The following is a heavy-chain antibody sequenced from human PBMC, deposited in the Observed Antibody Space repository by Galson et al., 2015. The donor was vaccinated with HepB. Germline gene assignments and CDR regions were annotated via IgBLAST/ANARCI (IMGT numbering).Heavy chain of an antibody. J-gene: IGHJ3*02. V-gene: IGHV6-1*01. CDR1: GDSVSSNSAA. D-gene: IGHD3-3*01. CDR2: TYYRSKWYN. CDR3: ARVSAYDFWSVWDDAFDI. Sequence: CAISGDSVSSNSAAWNWIRQSPSRGLEWLGRTYYRSKWYNDYAVSVKSRITINPDTSKNQFSLQLNSVTPEDTAVYYCARVSAYDFWSVWDDAFDIWGQGTMVTVSS.